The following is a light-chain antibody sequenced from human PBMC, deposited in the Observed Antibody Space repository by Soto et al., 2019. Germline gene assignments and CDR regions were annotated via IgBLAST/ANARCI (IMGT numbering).Light chain of an antibody. J-gene: IGLJ1*01. CDR1: SSNIGNNA. V-gene: IGLV1-36*01. CDR2: YDD. Sequence: QSVLTQPPSVSEAPRQRVTISCSGSSSNIGNNAVNWYQQLPGKAPKLLIYYDDLLPSGVSDRFSGSKSGTSASLAISGLQSEDEADYYCAARDDSVNGNVFGTRTKVTVL. CDR3: AARDDSVNGNV.